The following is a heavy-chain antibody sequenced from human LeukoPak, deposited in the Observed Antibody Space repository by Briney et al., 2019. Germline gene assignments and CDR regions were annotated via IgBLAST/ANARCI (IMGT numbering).Heavy chain of an antibody. CDR2: ISGSGRST. CDR3: AKDQGLYND. D-gene: IGHD1-14*01. CDR1: GFTFSSYG. V-gene: IGHV3-23*01. J-gene: IGHJ4*02. Sequence: GGSLRFSCAASGFTFSSYGMSWVRQSPGKGLEWVSAISGSGRSTFYADSVKGRFTISRDNSKNTLYLQMNSLRAEDTAVYYCAKDQGLYNDWGQGTLVTVSS.